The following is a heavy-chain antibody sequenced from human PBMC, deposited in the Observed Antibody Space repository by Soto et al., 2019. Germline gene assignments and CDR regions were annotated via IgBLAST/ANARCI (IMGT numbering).Heavy chain of an antibody. Sequence: GGSLRLSCAASGFTVISNYMSWVRQAPGKGLEWVSVIYSGGSTYYADSVKGRFTISRDSSKNTLYLQMNSLRAGDTAVYYCARGGTMALDYWGQGTLVTVSS. CDR1: GFTVISNY. V-gene: IGHV3-66*01. J-gene: IGHJ4*02. CDR3: ARGGTMALDY. CDR2: IYSGGST. D-gene: IGHD3-10*01.